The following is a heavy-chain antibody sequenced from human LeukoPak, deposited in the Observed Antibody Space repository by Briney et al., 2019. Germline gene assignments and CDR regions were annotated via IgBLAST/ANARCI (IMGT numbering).Heavy chain of an antibody. CDR2: ISSRGSYI. J-gene: IGHJ6*03. V-gene: IGHV3-21*01. CDR3: ARVDYGSGSYGYYYYYYMDV. Sequence: GGSLRLSCTASGFTFSSYAMSWVRQAPGKGLEWVSSISSRGSYIYYADSVKGRFTISRDNAKNSLYLQMNSLRAEDTAVYYCARVDYGSGSYGYYYYYYMDVWGKGTTVTISS. CDR1: GFTFSSYA. D-gene: IGHD3-10*01.